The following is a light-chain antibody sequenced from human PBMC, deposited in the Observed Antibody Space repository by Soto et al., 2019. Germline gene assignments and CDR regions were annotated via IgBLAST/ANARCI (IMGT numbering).Light chain of an antibody. J-gene: IGLJ1*01. CDR2: DND. CDR1: TSNIGNNP. V-gene: IGLV1-44*01. CDR3: ATWDDTVSGYV. Sequence: QSVLTQSPSVSGTPGQRVTMSCSGSTSNIGNNPVNWYQQSPGTAPKLLMYDNDQRPSGVADRFSGSKSGTSASLAISGLQSEDETEYYCATWDDTVSGYVFGTGTKLTV.